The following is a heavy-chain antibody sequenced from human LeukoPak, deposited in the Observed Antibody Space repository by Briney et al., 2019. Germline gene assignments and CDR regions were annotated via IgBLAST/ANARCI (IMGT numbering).Heavy chain of an antibody. CDR1: GFTFSSYW. D-gene: IGHD3-16*01. J-gene: IGHJ4*02. Sequence: PGGSLRLSCAASGFTFSSYWMHWVRQAPGKGLVWVSRINSDGSSTSYADSVKGRFTISRDNAKNSLYLQMNSLRAEDTAVYYCATGRQGGVSDYWGQGTLVTVSS. CDR3: ATGRQGGVSDY. CDR2: INSDGSST. V-gene: IGHV3-74*01.